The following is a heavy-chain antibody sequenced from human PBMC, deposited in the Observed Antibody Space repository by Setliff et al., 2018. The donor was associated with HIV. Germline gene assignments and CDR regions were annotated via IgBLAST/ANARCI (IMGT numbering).Heavy chain of an antibody. CDR1: GYSINTAYY. Sequence: SETLSLTCSVSGYSINTAYYWSWIRQPPGKGLEWIGSIYHNGITYYNPSLKSRVTISVDTSQNQFSLKLSSVTAADTAIYYCARRIYGNNPYFDYWSQGTLVTVSS. V-gene: IGHV4-38-2*01. CDR2: IYHNGIT. D-gene: IGHD4-17*01. J-gene: IGHJ4*02. CDR3: ARRIYGNNPYFDY.